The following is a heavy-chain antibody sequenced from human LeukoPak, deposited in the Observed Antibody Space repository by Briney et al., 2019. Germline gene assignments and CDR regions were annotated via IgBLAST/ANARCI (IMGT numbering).Heavy chain of an antibody. J-gene: IGHJ4*02. CDR3: AADAYNRYSGSLPLFDY. Sequence: ASVKVSCKASGFTFASSAMQWVRQARGQRLEWIGWIVVGSGNTNYAQKFQERVTITRDMSTSTAYMELSSLRSEDTAVYYCAADAYNRYSGSLPLFDYWGQGTLVTVSS. CDR1: GFTFASSA. CDR2: IVVGSGNT. V-gene: IGHV1-58*02. D-gene: IGHD1-26*01.